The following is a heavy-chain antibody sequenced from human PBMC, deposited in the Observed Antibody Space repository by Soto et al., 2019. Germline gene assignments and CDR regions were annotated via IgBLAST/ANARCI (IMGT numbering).Heavy chain of an antibody. CDR1: GYTFTDYY. CDR3: ATLGGSYD. V-gene: IGHV1-46*01. Sequence: QVQLVQSGAEVKKPGASMKISCKTSGYTFTDYYIHWVRQTPGQGLELMGLINPSGGSTEYALRFQSRVTMTRDHSTRTVYMDLRSLRSEDTAVYYCATLGGSYDWGQGTLVTVSS. CDR2: INPSGGST. D-gene: IGHD3-16*01. J-gene: IGHJ4*02.